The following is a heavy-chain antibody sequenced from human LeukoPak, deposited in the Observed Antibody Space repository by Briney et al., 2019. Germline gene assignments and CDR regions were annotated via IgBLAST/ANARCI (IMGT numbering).Heavy chain of an antibody. J-gene: IGHJ4*02. CDR1: GFTFSSYA. CDR3: ALYYGSGSYRPRYFDY. V-gene: IGHV3-23*01. D-gene: IGHD3-10*01. CDR2: ISGSGGST. Sequence: PGRSLRLSCAASGFTFSSYAMSWVRQAPGKGLEWVSAISGSGGSTYYADSVKSRFTISRDNSKNTLYLQMNSLRAEDTAVHYCALYYGSGSYRPRYFDYWGQGTLVTVSS.